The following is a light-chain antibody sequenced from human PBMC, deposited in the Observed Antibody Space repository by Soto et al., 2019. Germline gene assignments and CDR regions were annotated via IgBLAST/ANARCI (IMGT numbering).Light chain of an antibody. V-gene: IGKV3-20*01. CDR1: QSVTSNY. Sequence: EIVLTQSPGTLSLSPGERATLSCRASQSVTSNYLAWYQQKPGQAPRLLIYGASSRATGIPDRFSGSGSGTDFPLPISRLEPEDFAVYSCHHYGFSRNILGQGPKLEIK. CDR2: GAS. CDR3: HHYGFSRNI. J-gene: IGKJ2*01.